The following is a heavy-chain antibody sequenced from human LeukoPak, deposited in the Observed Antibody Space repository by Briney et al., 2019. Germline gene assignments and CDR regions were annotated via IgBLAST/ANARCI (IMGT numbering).Heavy chain of an antibody. V-gene: IGHV3-23*01. D-gene: IGHD6-13*01. CDR2: ISGSGGSA. J-gene: IGHJ4*02. Sequence: GGSLRLPCAASGFTFSSYAMSWVRQAPGKGLEWASAISGSGGSAYYADSVKGRFTISRDNSKNTLYLQMNSLRAEDTAVYYCAKAYSSSWYAHFDYWGQGTLVTVSS. CDR1: GFTFSSYA. CDR3: AKAYSSSWYAHFDY.